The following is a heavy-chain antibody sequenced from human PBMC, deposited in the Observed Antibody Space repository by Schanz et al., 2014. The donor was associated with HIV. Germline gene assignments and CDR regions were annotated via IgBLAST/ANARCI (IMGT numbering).Heavy chain of an antibody. D-gene: IGHD3-16*02. CDR2: IIPLLGTT. CDR1: GYTFTRDY. J-gene: IGHJ4*02. V-gene: IGHV1-69*18. CDR3: ARALGLSPCDF. Sequence: QVHLVQSGAEVKKPGASVKVSCKASGYTFTRDYIHWVRQAPGQGLEGMGRIIPLLGTTNYAQNFQDRVTITADASTTTAFMELRSLRSEDTALYYCARALGLSPCDFWGPGTLVTVSS.